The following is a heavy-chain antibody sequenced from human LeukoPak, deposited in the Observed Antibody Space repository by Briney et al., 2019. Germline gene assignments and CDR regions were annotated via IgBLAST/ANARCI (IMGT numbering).Heavy chain of an antibody. V-gene: IGHV3-15*01. D-gene: IGHD1-1*01. CDR2: IKSKPDGGTT. J-gene: IGHJ4*02. CDR1: GFTFSHAW. CDR3: TTPTRAGTYDF. Sequence: PGGSLRLSWAASGFTFSHAWMSWVRRAPGKGREWVGRIKSKPDGGTTDYAATVKGRFTISRDDSKNTLYLQMKGLRTDATSVYYCTTPTRAGTYDFWGQGTLVTVSS.